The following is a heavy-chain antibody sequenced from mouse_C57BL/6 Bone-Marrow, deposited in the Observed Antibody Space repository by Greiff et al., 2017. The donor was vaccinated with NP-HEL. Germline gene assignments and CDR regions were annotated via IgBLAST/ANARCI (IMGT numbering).Heavy chain of an antibody. V-gene: IGHV5-4*03. CDR3: ARGGPDAY. CDR1: GFTFSSYA. CDR2: ISDGGSYT. J-gene: IGHJ3*01. Sequence: EVMLVESGGGLVKPGGSLKLSCAASGFTFSSYAMSWVRQTPEKRLEWVATISDGGSYTYYPDNVKGRFTISRDNAKNNLYLQMSHLKSEDTAMYYCARGGPDAYWGQGTLVTVSA.